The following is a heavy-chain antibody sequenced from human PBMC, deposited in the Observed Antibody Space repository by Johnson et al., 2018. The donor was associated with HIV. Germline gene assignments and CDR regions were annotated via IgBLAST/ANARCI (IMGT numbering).Heavy chain of an antibody. Sequence: VQLVESGGGLVQPGGSLRLSCVASGFTFSDHWMQWVRQAPGKGLVWVSRINGDGSRTSYADSVKGRVTISRDNAKNSLYLQMNSLRAEDTALYYCARDMRWSKAFDIWGQGTMVTVSS. CDR2: INGDGSRT. V-gene: IGHV3-74*01. D-gene: IGHD3-3*01. CDR1: GFTFSDHW. J-gene: IGHJ3*02. CDR3: ARDMRWSKAFDI.